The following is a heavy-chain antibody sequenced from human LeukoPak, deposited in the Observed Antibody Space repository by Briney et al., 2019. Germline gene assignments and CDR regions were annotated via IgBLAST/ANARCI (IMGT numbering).Heavy chain of an antibody. D-gene: IGHD2-15*01. J-gene: IGHJ3*02. CDR1: GGSISSSSYY. CDR3: ARLVCSGGSCYGAFDI. CDR2: IYYSGST. V-gene: IGHV4-39*01. Sequence: PSETLSLTCTVSGGSISSSSYYWGWIRQPPGKGLEWIGSIYYSGSTYYNPSLKSRVTISVDTSKNQFSLKLSSVTAADTAVYYCARLVCSGGSCYGAFDIWGQGTMVTVSS.